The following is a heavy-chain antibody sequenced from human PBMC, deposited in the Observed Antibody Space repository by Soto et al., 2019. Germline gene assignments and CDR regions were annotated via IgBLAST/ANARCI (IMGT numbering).Heavy chain of an antibody. D-gene: IGHD3-10*01. V-gene: IGHV1-46*03. CDR2: INPSGGSR. J-gene: IGHJ6*02. CDR3: ARDQLLWFGELLNPLYYYYGMDV. CDR1: GYTFTNYY. Sequence: ADSVKVSCKASGYTFTNYYMHWVRQAPGQGHKWKRIINPSGGSRSYGQKFQGRVTMTRDTSTSTVYMELSSLRSEDTAVYYCARDQLLWFGELLNPLYYYYGMDVWGQGSTVTVSS.